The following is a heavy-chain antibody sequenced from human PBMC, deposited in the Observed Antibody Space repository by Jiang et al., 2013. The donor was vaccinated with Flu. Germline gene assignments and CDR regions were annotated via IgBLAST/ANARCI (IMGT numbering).Heavy chain of an antibody. CDR2: IYHSGST. J-gene: IGHJ4*02. Sequence: GSGLVKPSETLSLTCTVSGYSISSGYYWGWIRQPPGKGLEWIGSIYHSGSTYYNPSLKSRVTISVDTSKNQFSLKLSSVTAADTAVYYCARGYSGYDLRPHDYWGQGTLVTVSS. D-gene: IGHD5-12*01. CDR1: GYSISSGYY. V-gene: IGHV4-38-2*02. CDR3: ARGYSGYDLRPHDY.